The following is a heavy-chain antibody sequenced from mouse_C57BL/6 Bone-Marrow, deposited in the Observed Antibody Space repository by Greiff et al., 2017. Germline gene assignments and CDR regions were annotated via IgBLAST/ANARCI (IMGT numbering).Heavy chain of an antibody. CDR1: GYTFTSYW. Sequence: QVQLKQSGAELAKPGASVKLSCKASGYTFTSYWMHWVKQRPGPGLAWIGYINPSSGYTKYNQKFKDKATLPADQPSSPAYMQRSSLTYDDSAVYYCARSGLYYYVSTDCDYWGQGTTRTVSS. CDR2: INPSSGYT. D-gene: IGHD1-1*01. J-gene: IGHJ2*01. V-gene: IGHV1-7*01. CDR3: ARSGLYYYVSTDCDY.